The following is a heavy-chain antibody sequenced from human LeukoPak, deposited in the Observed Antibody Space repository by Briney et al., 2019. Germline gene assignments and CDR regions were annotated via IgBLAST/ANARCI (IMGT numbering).Heavy chain of an antibody. J-gene: IGHJ4*02. CDR2: IYYSGST. V-gene: IGHV4-30-4*01. Sequence: SQTLSLTSTVSGGSISSGDYSWSWIRQPPGKGLEWIGYIYYSGSTYYNPSLKSRVTISVDTSKNQFSLKLSSVTAADTAVYYCARDLSNTAALGYWGQGTLVTVSS. D-gene: IGHD5-18*01. CDR1: GGSISSGDYS. CDR3: ARDLSNTAALGY.